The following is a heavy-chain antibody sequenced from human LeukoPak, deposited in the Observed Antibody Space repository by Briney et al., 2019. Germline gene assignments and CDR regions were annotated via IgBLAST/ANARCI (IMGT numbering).Heavy chain of an antibody. CDR3: AREVWFGELSHDAFDI. V-gene: IGHV3-11*01. D-gene: IGHD3-10*01. Sequence: GGSLRLSCAASGFTFSDYYMSWIRQAPGKGLEWVSYISSSGSTIYYADSVKGRFTISRDNAKNSLYLQMNSLRAEDTAVYYCAREVWFGELSHDAFDIWGQGTMVTVSS. CDR1: GFTFSDYY. CDR2: ISSSGSTI. J-gene: IGHJ3*02.